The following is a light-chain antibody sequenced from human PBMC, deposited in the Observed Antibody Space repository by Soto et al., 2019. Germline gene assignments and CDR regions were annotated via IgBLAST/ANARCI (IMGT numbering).Light chain of an antibody. V-gene: IGLV2-23*01. Sequence: QSVLTQPASASGSPGQSITISCTGTSSDVGSYNLVSWYQQHPGKAPKLMIYEGSKRPSGVSNRFSGSKSGNTASLTISGLQAEDEADYYCCSYAGSSTLCVFGTGTKVTVL. CDR3: CSYAGSSTLCV. CDR1: SSDVGSYNL. CDR2: EGS. J-gene: IGLJ1*01.